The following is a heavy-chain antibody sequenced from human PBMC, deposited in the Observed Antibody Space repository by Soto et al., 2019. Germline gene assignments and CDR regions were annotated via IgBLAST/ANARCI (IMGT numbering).Heavy chain of an antibody. Sequence: PSQTLSLTCAISGDSISNNRASWNWIRQSPSRGLEWLGRTYYRSKWYNDYAVSVKSRITINPDTSKNQFSLQLNSVTPEDTAVYYCERVYSSSSRGGYGGMDVGGKGTTVTVSS. CDR3: ERVYSSSSRGGYGGMDV. D-gene: IGHD6-6*01. CDR2: TYYRSKWYN. V-gene: IGHV6-1*01. J-gene: IGHJ6*04. CDR1: GDSISNNRAS.